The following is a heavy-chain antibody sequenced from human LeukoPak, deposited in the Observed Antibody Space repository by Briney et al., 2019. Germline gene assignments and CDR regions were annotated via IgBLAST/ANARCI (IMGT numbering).Heavy chain of an antibody. CDR1: GFTFSSYW. CDR3: ARDDRGYSYALFDY. D-gene: IGHD5-18*01. CDR2: TNSDGGST. V-gene: IGHV3-74*01. Sequence: SGGSLRLSCAGSGFTFSSYWMHWVRQAPGKGLVWVSRTNSDGGSTSYADSVKGRFTISRDNAKNTLYLQMNSLRADDTAVYYCARDDRGYSYALFDYWGQGTLVTVSS. J-gene: IGHJ4*02.